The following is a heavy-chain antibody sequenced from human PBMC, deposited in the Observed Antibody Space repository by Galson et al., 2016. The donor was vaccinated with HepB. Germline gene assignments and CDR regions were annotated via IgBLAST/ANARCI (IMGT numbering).Heavy chain of an antibody. Sequence: SLRLSCAASGFTFSNFGMHWVRQAPGKGLEWVAVIWFDGSDEQYADSVKGRFTISRDNSKNTLYLQMNSLRVEDTAVYSCARVTTRYFFDSWGRGTLVTVSS. V-gene: IGHV3-33*01. D-gene: IGHD1-14*01. CDR3: ARVTTRYFFDS. CDR1: GFTFSNFG. CDR2: IWFDGSDE. J-gene: IGHJ4*02.